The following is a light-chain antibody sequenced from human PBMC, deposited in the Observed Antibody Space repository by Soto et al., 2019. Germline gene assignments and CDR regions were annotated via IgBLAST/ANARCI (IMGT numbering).Light chain of an antibody. CDR2: DAS. CDR1: QSVASY. J-gene: IGKJ2*01. V-gene: IGKV3-11*01. CDR3: KYHTNCHTAKVT. Sequence: EVVLTQSPATLSFSPGERATLSCRASQSVASYIAWYQQRPGQAPRLLIFDASNRATGIPDRFSGSGSGTDFHLTISSLEPEDFAVYYCKYHTNCHTAKVTFGPGIKVEIX.